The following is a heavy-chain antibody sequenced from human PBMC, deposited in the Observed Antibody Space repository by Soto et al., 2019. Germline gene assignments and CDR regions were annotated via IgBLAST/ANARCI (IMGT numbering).Heavy chain of an antibody. Sequence: SETLSLTCTVSGGSISSSSYYWGWIRQPPGKGLEWIGSIYYSGSTYYNPSLKSRVTISVDTSKNQFSLKLSSVTAADTAVYYCARYAGSRWLQGGYFDYWGQGTLVTVSS. CDR1: GGSISSSSYY. CDR3: ARYAGSRWLQGGYFDY. J-gene: IGHJ4*02. V-gene: IGHV4-39*01. CDR2: IYYSGST. D-gene: IGHD5-12*01.